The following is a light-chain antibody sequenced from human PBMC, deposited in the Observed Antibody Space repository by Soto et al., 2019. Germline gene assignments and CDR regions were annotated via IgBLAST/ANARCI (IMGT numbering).Light chain of an antibody. V-gene: IGLV2-14*01. CDR1: ATDVGAYNY. J-gene: IGLJ3*02. CDR2: AVT. Sequence: QSALTQPASVSGSPGQSITISCTGTATDVGAYNYVSWYQQHPGRAPKLIIYAVTDRPSGVADRFSGSKSGDTASLTISGLQAEDEAHYYCCSFAGSSTSFGGGTKLTVL. CDR3: CSFAGSSTS.